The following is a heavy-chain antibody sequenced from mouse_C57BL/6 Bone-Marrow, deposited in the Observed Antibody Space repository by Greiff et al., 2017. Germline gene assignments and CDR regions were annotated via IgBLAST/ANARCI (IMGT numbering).Heavy chain of an antibody. D-gene: IGHD2-3*01. V-gene: IGHV6-3*01. CDR3: TTFYDGYYEADY. J-gene: IGHJ2*01. CDR1: GFTFSNYW. CDR2: IRLKSDNYAT. Sequence: EVNLVESGGGLVQPGGSMKLSCVASGFTFSNYWMNWVRQSPEKGLEWVAQIRLKSDNYATHYAESVKGRFTISRADSKSSVYLQMNNLRAEDTGIYYCTTFYDGYYEADYWGQGTTLTVSS.